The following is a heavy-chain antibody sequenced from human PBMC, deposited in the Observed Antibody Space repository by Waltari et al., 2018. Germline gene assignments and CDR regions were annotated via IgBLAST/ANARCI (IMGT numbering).Heavy chain of an antibody. CDR1: GFRFDDYA. V-gene: IGHV3-43D*03. Sequence: EMRLVESGGAVTQPGRSLRLSCVASGFRFDDYAMPWVRQVQGKGLEWVSLISWNSGSIFYSDSLKSRVTISRDNSRNSLHLHINNLRSEDTALYFCARDMAGGGGTSGWIDFWGQGTLVTVSS. CDR2: ISWNSGSI. D-gene: IGHD3-16*01. J-gene: IGHJ4*02. CDR3: ARDMAGGGGTSGWIDF.